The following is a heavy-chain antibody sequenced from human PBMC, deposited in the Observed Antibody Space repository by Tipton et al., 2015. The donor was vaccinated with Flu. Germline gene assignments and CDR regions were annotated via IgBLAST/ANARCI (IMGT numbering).Heavy chain of an antibody. CDR3: ARERSGSSSYYGAFDI. V-gene: IGHV4-61*02. CDR1: GGSINSGSYY. D-gene: IGHD3-10*01. CDR2: IYTSGST. J-gene: IGHJ3*02. Sequence: TLSLTCTVSGGSINSGSYYWSWIRQPAGQGLQWIGRIYTSGSTNYNFSLNSRVTISVDTSKNQFYLRLTSVTAADTAIYYCARERSGSSSYYGAFDIWGQGTMVNVSS.